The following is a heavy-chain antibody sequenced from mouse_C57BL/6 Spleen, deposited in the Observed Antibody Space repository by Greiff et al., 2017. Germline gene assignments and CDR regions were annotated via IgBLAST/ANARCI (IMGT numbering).Heavy chain of an antibody. CDR3: ARPAQATDYAMDY. CDR1: GYAFSSYW. V-gene: IGHV1-80*01. Sequence: QVQLQQSGAELVKPGASVKISCKASGYAFSSYWMNWVKQRPGKGLEWIGQLYPGDGDTNYNGKFKGKATLTADKSSSTAYMQLSSLTSEDSAVYFCARPAQATDYAMDYWGQGTSVTVSS. J-gene: IGHJ4*01. CDR2: LYPGDGDT. D-gene: IGHD3-2*02.